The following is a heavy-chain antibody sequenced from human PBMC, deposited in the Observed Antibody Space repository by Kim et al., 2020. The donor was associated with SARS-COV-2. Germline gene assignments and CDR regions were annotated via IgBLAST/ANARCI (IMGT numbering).Heavy chain of an antibody. J-gene: IGHJ6*02. CDR1: GFTFDDYA. CDR3: AKGIGTSTRYGMDV. Sequence: GGSLRLSCAASGFTFDDYAMSWVRQAPGKGLDWVSGISWNSGTIGYADSVKGRFTTSRDNAKNSLYLQMNSLSPEDTALYYCAKGIGTSTRYGMDVWGQGTTVTVSS. V-gene: IGHV3-9*01. CDR2: ISWNSGTI. D-gene: IGHD6-13*01.